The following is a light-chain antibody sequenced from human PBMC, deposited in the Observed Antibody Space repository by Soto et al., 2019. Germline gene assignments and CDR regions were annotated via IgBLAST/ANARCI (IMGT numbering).Light chain of an antibody. V-gene: IGLV1-40*01. CDR3: QSYDNSLSGHV. CDR2: NDV. Sequence: QSVLTQPPSVSGAPGLRVTISCTGSNSNIGAGYDVPWYQQLPETAPKLLIYNDVKRPSGVPDRFSGSKSGTSASLAITGLQAEDEADYYCQSYDNSLSGHVFGPGTKLTVL. J-gene: IGLJ1*01. CDR1: NSNIGAGYD.